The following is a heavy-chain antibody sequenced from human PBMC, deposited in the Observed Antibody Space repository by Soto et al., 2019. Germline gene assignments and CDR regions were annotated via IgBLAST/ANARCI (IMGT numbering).Heavy chain of an antibody. CDR3: ARAAVFIPWFDP. CDR2: MNPNSGNT. CDR1: GYNFTSYD. J-gene: IGHJ5*02. Sequence: ASVKVSCKASGYNFTSYDINLVRQATGQGLEWMGWMNPNSGNTGYTQKFQGRVTMTRNTSISTAYMELSSLRSEDTAVYYCARAAVFIPWFDPWGQGTLVTVSS. V-gene: IGHV1-8*01. D-gene: IGHD2-21*01.